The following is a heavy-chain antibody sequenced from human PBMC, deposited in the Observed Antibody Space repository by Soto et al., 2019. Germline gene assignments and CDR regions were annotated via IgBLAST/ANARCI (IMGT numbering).Heavy chain of an antibody. D-gene: IGHD1-26*01. V-gene: IGHV3-23*01. CDR2: IGIYANT. Sequence: EVELLESGGDLVQPGGSLRLSCAASGFTFSSYDINWVRQAPGKGLEWVSAIGIYANTYYAGSVKGRFTISRDDSKNTVYLQLTSLRGDDTAVYYCAKESTVGSPGDYLDSWGQGTLVTVSS. J-gene: IGHJ4*02. CDR3: AKESTVGSPGDYLDS. CDR1: GFTFSSYD.